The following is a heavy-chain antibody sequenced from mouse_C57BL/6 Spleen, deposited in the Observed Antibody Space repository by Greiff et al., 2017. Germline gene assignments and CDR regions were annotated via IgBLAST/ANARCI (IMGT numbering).Heavy chain of an antibody. V-gene: IGHV1-82*01. CDR1: GYAFSSSW. CDR2: IYPGDRET. Sequence: VQLQQSGPELVKPGASVKISCKASGYAFSSSWLNWVKQRPGKGLGWIVLIYPGDRETNYNGKFKGKATLTADKSSSTAYMQLSSMTSEDSAVYCCASSSQYYFDDWGKGTTRTVS. D-gene: IGHD1-1*01. J-gene: IGHJ2*01. CDR3: ASSSQYYFDD.